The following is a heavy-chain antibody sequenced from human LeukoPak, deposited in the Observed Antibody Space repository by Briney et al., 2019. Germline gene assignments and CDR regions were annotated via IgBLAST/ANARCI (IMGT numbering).Heavy chain of an antibody. Sequence: GGSLRLSYAASGFTFSSYSMNWVRQAPGKGLEWVSYISSSSSTIYYADSVKGRFTISRDNAKNSLYLQMNSLRAEDTAVYYCARVEAYYYDSSGYYPLDYWGQGTLVTVSS. CDR2: ISSSSSTI. J-gene: IGHJ4*02. CDR1: GFTFSSYS. CDR3: ARVEAYYYDSSGYYPLDY. V-gene: IGHV3-48*01. D-gene: IGHD3-22*01.